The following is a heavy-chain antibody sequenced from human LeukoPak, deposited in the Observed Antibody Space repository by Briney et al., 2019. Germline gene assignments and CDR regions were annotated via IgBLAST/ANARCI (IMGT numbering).Heavy chain of an antibody. V-gene: IGHV3-30*18. CDR2: ISYDGSNK. Sequence: GGSLRLSCAASGFTFSSYGMHWVRQAPGKGLEWVAVISYDGSNKYSADSVKGRFTISRDNSKNTLYLQMNSLRAEDTAVYYCAKEKSSDSYYDFWSGSSAFDIWGQGTMVTVSS. CDR3: AKEKSSDSYYDFWSGSSAFDI. J-gene: IGHJ3*02. D-gene: IGHD3-3*01. CDR1: GFTFSSYG.